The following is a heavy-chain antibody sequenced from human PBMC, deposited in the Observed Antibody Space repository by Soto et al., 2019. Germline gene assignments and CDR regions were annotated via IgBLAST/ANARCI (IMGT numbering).Heavy chain of an antibody. J-gene: IGHJ4*02. CDR3: ARGRRFRLVGVPLDS. Sequence: SGTLSLTCGVSGFSIQTSYFWGWIRQPPGKGLEWIGLISHSGRAISHPSFASRATISLDTTNNAFSLTLKSVTAADTAVYYCARGRRFRLVGVPLDSWAQGALVTVSS. V-gene: IGHV4-38-2*01. CDR1: GFSIQTSYF. D-gene: IGHD3-10*01. CDR2: ISHSGRA.